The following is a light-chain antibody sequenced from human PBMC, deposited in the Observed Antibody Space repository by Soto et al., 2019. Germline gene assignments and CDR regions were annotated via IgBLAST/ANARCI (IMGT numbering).Light chain of an antibody. CDR2: EVV. J-gene: IGLJ1*01. V-gene: IGLV2-8*01. Sequence: QSDLTQPPSASGSPGQSVTISCNGTQHDIGVYDFVSWYQHHPGKAPRLIIYEVVQRPSGVPDRFSVSKSGNTTSLPVSGLQAADEADYFCKSYAGSNTYVFGSGTKLTVL. CDR3: KSYAGSNTYV. CDR1: QHDIGVYDF.